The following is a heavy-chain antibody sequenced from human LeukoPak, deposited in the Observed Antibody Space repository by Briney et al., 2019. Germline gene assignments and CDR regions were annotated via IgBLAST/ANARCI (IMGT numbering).Heavy chain of an antibody. V-gene: IGHV4-39*07. CDR2: IYYSGST. J-gene: IGHJ4*02. CDR1: GGSISSSSYY. Sequence: SETLSLTCTVSGGSISSSSYYWGWIRQPPGKGLEWIGSIYYSGSTYYNPPLKSRVTISVDTSKNQFSLKLSSVTAADTAVYYCAREEYSGSYFDYWGQGTLVTVSS. CDR3: AREEYSGSYFDY. D-gene: IGHD1-26*01.